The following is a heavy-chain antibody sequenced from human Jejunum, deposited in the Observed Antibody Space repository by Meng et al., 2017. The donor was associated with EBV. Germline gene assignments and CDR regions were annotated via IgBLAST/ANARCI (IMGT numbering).Heavy chain of an antibody. CDR3: AGGMTIRQNWFDP. J-gene: IGHJ5*02. V-gene: IGHV1-46*01. CDR1: GDSFTRYY. CDR2: INPTGDST. D-gene: IGHD5-24*01. Sequence: QWYLVLSRADVRKPGPSVKVSCKVSGDSFTRYYMHWVRQAPGQGLEWMGIINPTGDSTTYAEKFQGRLTMTRDTSTTTAYMELSSLRSEDTAVYYCAGGMTIRQNWFDPWGQGTLVTVSS.